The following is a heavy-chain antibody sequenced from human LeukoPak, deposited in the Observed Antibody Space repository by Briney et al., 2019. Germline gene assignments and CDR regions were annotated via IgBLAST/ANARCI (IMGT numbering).Heavy chain of an antibody. D-gene: IGHD3-16*01. V-gene: IGHV3-53*04. CDR3: AREVWGSAFDI. CDR1: GFTVSSNY. CDR2: IYSGGGT. Sequence: GGSLRLSCAASGFTVSSNYMSWVRQAPGKGLEWASVIYSGGGTYYADTVKGRFTISRHNSKNTLYLKTNNLRAEDTAVYYCAREVWGSAFDIWGQGTMVTVSS. J-gene: IGHJ3*02.